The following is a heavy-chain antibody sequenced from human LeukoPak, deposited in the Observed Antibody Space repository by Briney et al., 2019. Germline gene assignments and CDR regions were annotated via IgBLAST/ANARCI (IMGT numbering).Heavy chain of an antibody. CDR2: INPNSGGT. J-gene: IGHJ4*02. V-gene: IGHV1-2*02. Sequence: ASVKVSCKASGYTFTGYYMHWVRQAPGQGLEWMGWINPNSGGTNYAQRFQGRVTMTTDTSTSTAYMELRSLRSDDTAVYYCARDGDEGYFDWLLFFDYWGQGTPVTVSS. CDR3: ARDGDEGYFDWLLFFDY. CDR1: GYTFTGYY. D-gene: IGHD3-9*01.